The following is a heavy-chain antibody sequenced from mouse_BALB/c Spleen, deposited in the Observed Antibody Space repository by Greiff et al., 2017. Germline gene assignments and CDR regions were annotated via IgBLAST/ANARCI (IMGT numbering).Heavy chain of an antibody. D-gene: IGHD1-2*01. CDR3: SRQGWYTTAGAMDY. CDR2: ISSGGSYT. J-gene: IGHJ4*01. Sequence: EVKLVESGGDLVKPGGSLKLSCAASGFTFSSYGMSWVRQTPDKRLEWVATISSGGSYTYYPDSVKGRFTISRDNAKTTLYLQMSSLKSEDTAMYYCSRQGWYTTAGAMDYWGQGTSVTVSS. CDR1: GFTFSSYG. V-gene: IGHV5-6*02.